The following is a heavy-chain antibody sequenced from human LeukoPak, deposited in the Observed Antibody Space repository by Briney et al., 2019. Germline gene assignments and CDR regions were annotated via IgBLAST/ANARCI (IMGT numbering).Heavy chain of an antibody. D-gene: IGHD6-13*01. CDR2: ISSSSSTI. V-gene: IGHV3-48*04. CDR3: ARGGYSSSWCPGNFDY. J-gene: IGHJ4*02. CDR1: GFTFSSYS. Sequence: PGGSLRLSRAASGFTFSSYSMNWVRQAPGKGLEWVSYISSSSSTIYYADSVKGRFTISRDNAKNSLYLQMNSLRAEDTAVYYCARGGYSSSWCPGNFDYWGQGTLVTVSS.